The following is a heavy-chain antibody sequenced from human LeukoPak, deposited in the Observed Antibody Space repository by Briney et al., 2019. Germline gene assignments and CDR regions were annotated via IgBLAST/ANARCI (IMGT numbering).Heavy chain of an antibody. Sequence: ASVKVSCKASGYTFTTHGISWMRQAPGQGLEWMGWISTYNGNTNYAQKLQGRVTMTRDTSTSTAYMELRSLRSEDTAVYYCARRIPTTPRLGMGGAFDIWGQGTMVTVSS. D-gene: IGHD7-27*01. CDR1: GYTFTTHG. CDR3: ARRIPTTPRLGMGGAFDI. V-gene: IGHV1-18*01. J-gene: IGHJ3*02. CDR2: ISTYNGNT.